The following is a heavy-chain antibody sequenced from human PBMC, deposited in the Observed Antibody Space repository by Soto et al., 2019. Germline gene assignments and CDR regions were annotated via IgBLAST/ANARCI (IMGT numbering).Heavy chain of an antibody. CDR2: ISYDGSDK. CDR1: GFTFSSYA. J-gene: IGHJ3*02. CDR3: ARRHDAFDI. Sequence: QVQLEESGGGVVQPGRSLRLSCAASGFTFSSYAMHWVRQAPGKGLEWVAVISYDGSDKYYADSVKGRFTISRDNSKNTLYLQVNSLRAEDTAVYYCARRHDAFDIWGQGTMVTVSS. V-gene: IGHV3-30-3*01.